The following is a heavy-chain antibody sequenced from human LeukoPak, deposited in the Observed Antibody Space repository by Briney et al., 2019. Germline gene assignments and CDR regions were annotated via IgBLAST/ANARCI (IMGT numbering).Heavy chain of an antibody. CDR1: GFTFSSYR. V-gene: IGHV3-48*04. J-gene: IGHJ4*02. Sequence: GGSLTLSCAASGFTFSSYRMRWVRQTPGKGLEWLSYITQTGGTIYYADSVKGRFTISRDNAKNSLYLQMNSLRAEDTAVYYCARYHYDSRGGLDFDYWGQGTLVTVSS. CDR2: ITQTGGTI. D-gene: IGHD3-22*01. CDR3: ARYHYDSRGGLDFDY.